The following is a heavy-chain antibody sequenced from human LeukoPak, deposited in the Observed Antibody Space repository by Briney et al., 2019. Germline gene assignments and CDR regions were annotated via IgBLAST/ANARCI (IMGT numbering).Heavy chain of an antibody. J-gene: IGHJ6*03. CDR2: IYYSGSS. CDR3: ARVPRSYYCYYYMDV. CDR1: GGSLSGYH. Sequence: PSETLSLTCNVSGGSLSGYHWSWIRQPPGKGLEWLGYIYYSGSSNYNPSLKSRVTMSADTSKNQFSLKLSSVTAADTAVYYCARVPRSYYCYYYMDVWGKGTTVTVSS. V-gene: IGHV4-59*01.